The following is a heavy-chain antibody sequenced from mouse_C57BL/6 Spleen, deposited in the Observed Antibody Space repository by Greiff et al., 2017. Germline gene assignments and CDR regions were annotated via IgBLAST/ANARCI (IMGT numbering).Heavy chain of an antibody. J-gene: IGHJ3*01. D-gene: IGHD2-4*01. CDR2: IYPGDGDT. V-gene: IGHV1-82*01. Sequence: VQLQQSGPELVKPGASVKISCKASGYAFSSSWMNWVKQRPGKGLEWIGRIYPGDGDTNYNGKFKGKDTLTADKSSSTAYMQLSSLTSEDSAVYFCAKGYYDYDEAWFAYWGQGTLVTVSA. CDR3: AKGYYDYDEAWFAY. CDR1: GYAFSSSW.